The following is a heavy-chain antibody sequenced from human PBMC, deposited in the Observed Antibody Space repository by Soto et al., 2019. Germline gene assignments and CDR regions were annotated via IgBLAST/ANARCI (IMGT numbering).Heavy chain of an antibody. CDR3: AAGEASSRNLAPYYLDF. Sequence: SETLSLTCTVSGGSISSSSYYWGWIRQPPGKGLEWIGSIYYSGSTYYNPSLKSRVTISVDTSKNQFSLKLSSVTAADTAVYFCAAGEASSRNLAPYYLDFWGQGTLVTVSS. D-gene: IGHD6-13*01. CDR1: GGSISSSSYY. V-gene: IGHV4-39*01. J-gene: IGHJ4*02. CDR2: IYYSGST.